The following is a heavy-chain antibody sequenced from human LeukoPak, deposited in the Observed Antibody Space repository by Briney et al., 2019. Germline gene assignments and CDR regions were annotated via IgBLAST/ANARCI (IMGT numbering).Heavy chain of an antibody. J-gene: IGHJ4*02. CDR1: GFTFSSYA. Sequence: GGSLRLSCAASGFTFSSYAMSWVRQAPGKGLEWVSAISGSGGSTYYADSVKGRFTISRDNSKNTLYLQMNSLRAEDTAVYYCAKDQKVPRGLRIAARPPFAYWAQETRFTVPS. CDR3: AKDQKVPRGLRIAARPPFAY. CDR2: ISGSGGST. V-gene: IGHV3-23*01. D-gene: IGHD6-6*01.